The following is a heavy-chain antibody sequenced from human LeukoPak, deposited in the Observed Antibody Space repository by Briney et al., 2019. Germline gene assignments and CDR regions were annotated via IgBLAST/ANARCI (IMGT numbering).Heavy chain of an antibody. D-gene: IGHD3-10*01. CDR3: AKDRRRGVNPRYFDY. V-gene: IGHV3-23*01. CDR1: GFTFSSYA. CDR2: ISGSGDST. Sequence: GGSLRLSCAASGFTFSSYAMSWVRQAPGKGLEWVSGISGSGDSTYYADSVKGRFTISRDNSKNTLYLQMNSLRAEDTAVYYCAKDRRRGVNPRYFDYWGQGTLVTVSS. J-gene: IGHJ4*02.